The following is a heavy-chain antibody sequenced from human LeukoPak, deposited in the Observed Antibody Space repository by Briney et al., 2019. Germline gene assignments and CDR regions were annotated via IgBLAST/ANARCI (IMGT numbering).Heavy chain of an antibody. CDR3: ARAGSIITSGIDY. CDR2: IYHIGST. V-gene: IGHV4-38-2*01. D-gene: IGHD3-10*01. CDR1: GYSISRGYY. Sequence: SETLSLTCGVSGYSISRGYYWAWIRQPPGKGLEWIGTIYHIGSTYYNPSLESRVTISVDTSKNEFSLNLNSVTAADTAVYYCARAGSIITSGIDYWGQGALVTVSS. J-gene: IGHJ4*02.